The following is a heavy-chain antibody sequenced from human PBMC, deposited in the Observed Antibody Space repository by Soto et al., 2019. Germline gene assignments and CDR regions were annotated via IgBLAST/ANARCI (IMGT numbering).Heavy chain of an antibody. J-gene: IGHJ3*01. Sequence: PVGSLRLSCAASGFTFSSYSMNWVRQAPGKGLEWVSYISSSRSTIYYADSVKGRFTISRDNAKNSLYLQMNSLRDEDTAVYYCASGVSYYDSSGYSTWGQGTMVTVSS. D-gene: IGHD3-22*01. CDR3: ASGVSYYDSSGYST. CDR1: GFTFSSYS. CDR2: ISSSRSTI. V-gene: IGHV3-48*02.